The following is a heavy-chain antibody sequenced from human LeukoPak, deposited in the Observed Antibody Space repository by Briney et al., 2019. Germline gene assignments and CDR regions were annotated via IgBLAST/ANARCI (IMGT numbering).Heavy chain of an antibody. V-gene: IGHV3-66*01. CDR1: GFTVSSNY. D-gene: IGHD1-26*01. CDR3: ARVGSYWDIDY. J-gene: IGHJ4*02. Sequence: PGGSLRLSRAASGFTVSSNYMSWVRQAPGKGLEWVSVIYSDYSTYYADSVKGRFTISRDNFKNTVYLQMNSLRAEDTAVYYCARVGSYWDIDYWGQGTLVTVSS. CDR2: IYSDYST.